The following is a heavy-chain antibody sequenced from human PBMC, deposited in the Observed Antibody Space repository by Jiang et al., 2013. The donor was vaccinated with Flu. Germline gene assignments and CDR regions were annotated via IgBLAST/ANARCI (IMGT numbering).Heavy chain of an antibody. CDR1: GGSISSASYY. Sequence: GPGLVKPSEALSLTCSVSGGSISSASYYWGWIRQPPGKGLEWIGSIYYSGNTYYNPSLESRVTISVDTSKNQFSLKVSSVTAADTAVYYCARQRTTARYFDYWGRGTLVTVSS. CDR3: ARQRTTARYFDY. V-gene: IGHV4-39*07. CDR2: IYYSGNT. J-gene: IGHJ4*02. D-gene: IGHD1-14*01.